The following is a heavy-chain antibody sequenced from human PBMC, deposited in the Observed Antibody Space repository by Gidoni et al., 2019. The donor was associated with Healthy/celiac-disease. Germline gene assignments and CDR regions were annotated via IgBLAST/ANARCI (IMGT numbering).Heavy chain of an antibody. CDR3: ARGFDY. V-gene: IGHV4-4*07. CDR2: IYTGGST. CDR1: GGSISNYY. J-gene: IGHJ4*02. Sequence: QVQLQESGPGLVKPSETLSLTCSVSGGSISNYYWSWIRQPAGKGLEWIGRIYTGGSTSYNPSLESRVTMSVDTSKNEVSLKLSSVTAADTAMYYCARGFDYWGQGTLVTVSS.